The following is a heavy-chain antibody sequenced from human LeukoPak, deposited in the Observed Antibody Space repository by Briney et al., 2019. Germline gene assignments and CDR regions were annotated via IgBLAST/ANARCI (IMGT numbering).Heavy chain of an antibody. CDR1: GFTFSGYW. J-gene: IGHJ4*02. CDR3: ARLDVWGSYRYRHFDY. V-gene: IGHV3-7*01. D-gene: IGHD3-16*02. CDR2: IKQDGSEK. Sequence: GGSLRLSCVASGFTFSGYWMSWVRQAPGKELEWVANIKQDGSEKYYVDSVKGRFTISRDNAKKSLYLQMNSLRAEDTAVYYCARLDVWGSYRYRHFDYWGQGTLVTVSS.